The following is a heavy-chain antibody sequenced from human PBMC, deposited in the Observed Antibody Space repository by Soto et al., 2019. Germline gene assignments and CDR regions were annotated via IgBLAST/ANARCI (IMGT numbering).Heavy chain of an antibody. CDR2: IYYSGST. J-gene: IGHJ4*02. CDR3: ARERGYCSGGSCGRVDY. CDR1: GGSISSGDYY. D-gene: IGHD2-15*01. V-gene: IGHV4-30-4*01. Sequence: QVQLQESGPGLVKPSQTLSLTCTVSGGSISSGDYYWSWIRQPPGKGLEWIGYIYYSGSTYYNPSLKSRVTISVDPSKHQFSLKLSSVTAADTDVYYCARERGYCSGGSCGRVDYWGQGTLVTVSS.